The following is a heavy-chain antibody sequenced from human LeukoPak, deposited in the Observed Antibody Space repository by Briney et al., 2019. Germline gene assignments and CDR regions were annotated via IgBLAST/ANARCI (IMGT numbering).Heavy chain of an antibody. Sequence: PGGSLRLSCAASGFTFSSYDMHWVRQATRKGLEWVSAIGTAGDTYYPGSVKGRFTISRENAKNSLYLQMNSLRAGDTAVYYCARLYVWGSYRDAFDIWGQGTMVTVSS. CDR3: ARLYVWGSYRDAFDI. CDR1: GFTFSSYD. V-gene: IGHV3-13*01. D-gene: IGHD3-16*02. J-gene: IGHJ3*02. CDR2: IGTAGDT.